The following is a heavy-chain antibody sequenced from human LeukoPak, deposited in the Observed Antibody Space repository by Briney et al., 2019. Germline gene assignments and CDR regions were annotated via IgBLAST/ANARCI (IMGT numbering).Heavy chain of an antibody. CDR3: AKSPSSWKFDD. D-gene: IGHD6-13*01. J-gene: IGHJ4*02. CDR1: GFTFSSYS. CDR2: ISSSSSTI. Sequence: GGSLRLSCAASGFTFSSYSMNWVRQAPGKGLEWVSYISSSSSTIYYADSVKGRFTISRDNAKNSLYLQMNSLRAEDTAVYYCAKSPSSWKFDDWGQGTLVTVSS. V-gene: IGHV3-48*04.